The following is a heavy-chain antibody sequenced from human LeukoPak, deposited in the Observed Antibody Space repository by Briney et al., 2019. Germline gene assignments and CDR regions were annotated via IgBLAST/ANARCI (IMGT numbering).Heavy chain of an antibody. V-gene: IGHV4-59*11. CDR2: VYYSGST. Sequence: SETLSLTCSVSGGSMRSHYWNWIRQAPGKGLEWIGYVYYSGSTNYNPSLKSRVTISVDMSKNQFSLKLSSVTAADTAVYYCVREDCSRSSCPLDPWGQGTLVTVSS. D-gene: IGHD2-2*01. CDR1: GGSMRSHY. J-gene: IGHJ5*02. CDR3: VREDCSRSSCPLDP.